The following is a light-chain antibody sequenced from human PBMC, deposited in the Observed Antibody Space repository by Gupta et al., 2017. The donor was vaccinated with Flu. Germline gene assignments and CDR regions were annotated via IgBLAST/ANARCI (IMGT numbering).Light chain of an antibody. CDR2: DAS. CDR3: QQYDNLPPFT. J-gene: IGKJ3*01. V-gene: IGKV1-33*01. Sequence: DIQMTQSPSSLPASVGDRVTITCQASQDISNYLNWYQQKPGKAPKLLIYDASNLETGVPSRFSGGGSGTDFTFTISSLQPEDIATYYCQQYDNLPPFTFGPGTKVDIK. CDR1: QDISNY.